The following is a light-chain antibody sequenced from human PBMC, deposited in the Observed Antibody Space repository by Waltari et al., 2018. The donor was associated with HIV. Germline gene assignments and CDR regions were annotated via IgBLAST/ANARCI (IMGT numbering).Light chain of an antibody. V-gene: IGKV1-9*01. J-gene: IGKJ2*01. CDR3: HQFADYPYI. CDR2: GAS. Sequence: DTPLTQSPSHPSASAGARISFTCRASQDINTCFSWYQQKPGEAPKLLIYGASTLQGGVPSRFSGSGSGTHFTLTISGLQPEDFATYYCHQFADYPYIFGQGTRLEIK. CDR1: QDINTC.